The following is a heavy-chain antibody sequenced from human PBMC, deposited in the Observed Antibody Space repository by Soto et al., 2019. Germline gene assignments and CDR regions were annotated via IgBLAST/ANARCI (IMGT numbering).Heavy chain of an antibody. CDR1: GGSISSSNW. J-gene: IGHJ4*02. V-gene: IGHV4-4*02. D-gene: IGHD1-26*01. Sequence: QVQLQESGPGLVKPSGTLSLTCAVSGGSISSSNWWSWVRQPPGKGLEWIGESYHSGSTNYNPSLTRRVTISVDKCKNQFSLKLSSVTAADTDVYYCARVRISELAEFDYWGQGTLVTVSS. CDR2: SYHSGST. CDR3: ARVRISELAEFDY.